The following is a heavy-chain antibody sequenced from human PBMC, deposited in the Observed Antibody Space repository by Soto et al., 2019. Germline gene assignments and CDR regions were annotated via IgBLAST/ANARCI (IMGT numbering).Heavy chain of an antibody. Sequence: ASVKVSCKTSGYTFTNYAINWVRQAPGQGLQWMGWISAYSGDTKYAQRFQDRLTVTTDPSTTTAYMELRSLKSDDTAVYYCARDGRAFSIFGETMDVWGQGTTVTVSS. V-gene: IGHV1-18*01. CDR2: ISAYSGDT. D-gene: IGHD3-3*01. CDR3: ARDGRAFSIFGETMDV. J-gene: IGHJ6*02. CDR1: GYTFTNYA.